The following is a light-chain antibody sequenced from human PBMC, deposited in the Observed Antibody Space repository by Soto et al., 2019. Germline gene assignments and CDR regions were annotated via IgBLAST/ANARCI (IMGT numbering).Light chain of an antibody. J-gene: IGLJ2*01. CDR1: SSDVGKYNY. Sequence: QPVLTQPASVSGSPGQSITISCTGTSSDVGKYNYVSWYQQHPAKAPKLMIFEVSNRPSGVSNRFSGSKSGNTASLTISGLQAEDEAEYYCSSYTGSSTNTVVFGGGTQLTVL. CDR2: EVS. CDR3: SSYTGSSTNTVV. V-gene: IGLV2-14*01.